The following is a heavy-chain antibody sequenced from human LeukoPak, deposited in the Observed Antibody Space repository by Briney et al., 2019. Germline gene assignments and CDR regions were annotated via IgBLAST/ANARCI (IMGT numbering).Heavy chain of an antibody. CDR1: GFTFSSYW. Sequence: GGSLRLSCAASGFTFSSYWMSWVRQAPGKGLELVANIKQDGSEKYYVDSVKGRFTISRDNAKNSLYLQMNSLRAEDTAVYYCARDRRSRAFDIWGQGTMVTVSS. CDR3: ARDRRSRAFDI. V-gene: IGHV3-7*01. CDR2: IKQDGSEK. J-gene: IGHJ3*02.